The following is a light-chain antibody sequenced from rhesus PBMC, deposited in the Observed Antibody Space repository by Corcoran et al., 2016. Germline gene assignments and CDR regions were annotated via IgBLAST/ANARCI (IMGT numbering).Light chain of an antibody. Sequence: DIQMTQSPSSLAASVGEKVTITCQARQDIKKKLAWYPQKPGKAPKLLSYGATSLQSGVPSRFSGSGSGAHFTLTISSLQPEDFATYYCQQHSTCPWTFGQGTKVEIK. CDR3: QQHSTCPWT. CDR2: GAT. V-gene: IGKV1-33*02. CDR1: QDIKKK. J-gene: IGKJ1*01.